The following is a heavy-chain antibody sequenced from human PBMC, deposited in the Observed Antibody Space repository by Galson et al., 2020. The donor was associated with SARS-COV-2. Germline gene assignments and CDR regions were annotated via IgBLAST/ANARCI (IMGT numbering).Heavy chain of an antibody. CDR1: GYSFTSFW. J-gene: IGHJ4*02. V-gene: IGHV5-51*01. CDR2: IYPGDSDT. CDR3: ARQSYDILTGYFQMDY. Sequence: GESLNLSCNGSGYSFTSFWIGWVRQMPGKGLEWMGIIYPGDSDTRYSPSFQGQVTISADKSISTAYLQWSSLKASDTAMYYCARQSYDILTGYFQMDYWGQGTLVTVSS. D-gene: IGHD3-9*01.